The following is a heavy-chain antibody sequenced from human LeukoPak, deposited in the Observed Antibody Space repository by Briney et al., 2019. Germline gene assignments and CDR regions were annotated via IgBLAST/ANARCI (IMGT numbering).Heavy chain of an antibody. CDR3: ARLNGTGYSSGWYDDWFDP. CDR2: IYYSGST. Sequence: KPSETLSLTCTVSGGSISSTDHYWGWIRQPPGKGLEWIGYIYYSGSTNYNPSLKSRVTISVDTSKNQFSLKLSSVTAADTAVYYCARLNGTGYSSGWYDDWFDPWGQGTLVTVSS. J-gene: IGHJ5*02. CDR1: GGSISSTDHY. V-gene: IGHV4-61*05. D-gene: IGHD6-19*01.